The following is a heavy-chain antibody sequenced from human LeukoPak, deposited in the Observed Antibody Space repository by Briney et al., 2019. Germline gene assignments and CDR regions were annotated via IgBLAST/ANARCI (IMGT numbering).Heavy chain of an antibody. D-gene: IGHD6-13*01. CDR1: GFTFDDYA. V-gene: IGHV3-9*01. CDR2: ISWNSGSI. CDR3: AKAPNSGYSSSWLSPNAFDI. J-gene: IGHJ3*02. Sequence: GRSLRLSCAASGFTFDDYAMHWVRQAPGKGLEWVSGISWNSGSIGYADSVKGRLTISRDNAKNSLYLQMNSLRAEDTALYYCAKAPNSGYSSSWLSPNAFDIWGQGTMVTVSS.